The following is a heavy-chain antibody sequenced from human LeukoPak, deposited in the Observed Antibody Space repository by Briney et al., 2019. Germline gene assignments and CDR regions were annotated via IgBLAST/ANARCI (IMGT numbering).Heavy chain of an antibody. D-gene: IGHD6-19*01. CDR2: INSDGSST. Sequence: LSGGSLRLSCAASGFTFSSYWMHWVRQAPGRGLVWVSRINSDGSSTSYADSVKGRFTISRDNAKNTLYLQMNSLRAEDTAVYYCARASSGWTGWFDPWGQGTLVTVSS. J-gene: IGHJ5*02. CDR3: ARASSGWTGWFDP. CDR1: GFTFSSYW. V-gene: IGHV3-74*01.